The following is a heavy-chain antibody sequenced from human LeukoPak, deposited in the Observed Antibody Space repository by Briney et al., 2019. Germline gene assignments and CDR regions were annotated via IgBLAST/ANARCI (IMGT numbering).Heavy chain of an antibody. J-gene: IGHJ4*02. Sequence: ASVKVSCKASGYTFTGYYMHWVRQAPGQGLEWMGWINPNSGGTKYAQKFQGRVTMTRDTSISTAYMELRSLRSDDTAVYYCATDSGSWRRVEYWGQGTLVTVSS. CDR1: GYTFTGYY. D-gene: IGHD1-26*01. V-gene: IGHV1-2*02. CDR2: INPNSGGT. CDR3: ATDSGSWRRVEY.